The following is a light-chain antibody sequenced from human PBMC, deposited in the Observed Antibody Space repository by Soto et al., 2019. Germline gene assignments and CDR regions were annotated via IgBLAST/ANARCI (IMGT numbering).Light chain of an antibody. J-gene: IGLJ3*02. V-gene: IGLV2-11*01. Sequence: QSALTQPRSVSGSPGQSVTISCTGTSSDVGNYNYVSWYQQHPGKAPKLMIYDVNKRPSGVPDRFSGSKSGNTASLTISGLQAEDETNYYCCSYAGRYTWVFGGGTQLTVL. CDR1: SSDVGNYNY. CDR3: CSYAGRYTWV. CDR2: DVN.